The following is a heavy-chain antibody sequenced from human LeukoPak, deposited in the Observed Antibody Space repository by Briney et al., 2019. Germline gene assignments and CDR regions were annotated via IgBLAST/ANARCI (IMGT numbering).Heavy chain of an antibody. V-gene: IGHV3-53*04. CDR3: ARGGGDYNPFDY. CDR1: GFTVSSNY. Sequence: GGSLRLSCAVSGFTVSSNYMSWVGQAPGKGLEGVSVMYSGGSTYYADSVKGRFTISRHNSKYTLDLEINSLRPDDTAVYYCARGGGDYNPFDYWGQGTLVTVSS. CDR2: MYSGGST. J-gene: IGHJ4*02. D-gene: IGHD4-17*01.